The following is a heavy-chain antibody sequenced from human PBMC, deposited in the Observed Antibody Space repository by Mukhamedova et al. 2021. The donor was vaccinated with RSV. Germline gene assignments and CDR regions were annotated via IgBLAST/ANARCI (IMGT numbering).Heavy chain of an antibody. CDR3: ARDGVRHPLFDY. D-gene: IGHD3-16*01. CDR1: SSYY. V-gene: IGHV4-59*01. Sequence: SSYYWSWIRQPPGKGLEWIGYIYYSGSTNYNPSLKSRVTISVDTSKNQFSLKLSSVTAADTAVYYCARDGVRHPLFDYWGQGTLV. J-gene: IGHJ4*02. CDR2: IYYSGST.